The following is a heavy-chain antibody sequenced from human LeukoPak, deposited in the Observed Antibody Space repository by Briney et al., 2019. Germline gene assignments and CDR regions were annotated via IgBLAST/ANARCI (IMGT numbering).Heavy chain of an antibody. CDR2: VHTRRRT. CDR1: GRSISDYY. V-gene: IGHV4-4*07. J-gene: IGHJ4*02. CDR3: ARDLYTDYGVFDY. D-gene: IGHD4/OR15-4a*01. Sequence: ADTLSLTCTLAGRSISDYYWSWVRQPAGKGLEWIGRVHTRRRTNYNPSLKSRVTMSVDTSKNQFSIRMSTVTAADTAVYYCARDLYTDYGVFDYWGQGTLVTVSS.